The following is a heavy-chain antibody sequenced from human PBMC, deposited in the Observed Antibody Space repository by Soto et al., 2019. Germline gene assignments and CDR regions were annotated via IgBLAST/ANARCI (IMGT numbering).Heavy chain of an antibody. CDR2: ITSTSSTK. J-gene: IGHJ6*02. D-gene: IGHD3-10*01. CDR1: GFTFSSHA. V-gene: IGHV3-48*02. Sequence: PGGSLRLSCAASGFTFSSHAMNWVRQAPGKGLEWLSYITSTSSTKHYAASVEGRFTISRDNAKNSRYLQMNSLRDEDTAVYYCARRITMVRGPYYYYAMDVWGQGTTVTVSS. CDR3: ARRITMVRGPYYYYAMDV.